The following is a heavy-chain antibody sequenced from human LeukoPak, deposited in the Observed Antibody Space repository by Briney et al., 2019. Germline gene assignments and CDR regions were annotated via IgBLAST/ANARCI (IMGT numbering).Heavy chain of an antibody. J-gene: IGHJ4*02. CDR1: GFTFSSYW. V-gene: IGHV3-74*01. Sequence: GGSLRLSCAASGFTFSSYWMHWVRQAPGKGLVWVSRINSDGSSTSYADSVKGRFTISRDNAKNTLYLQMNSLRAEDTAVYYCXRLGGYCSGGSCQIDYWGQGTLVTVSS. D-gene: IGHD2-15*01. CDR2: INSDGSST. CDR3: XRLGGYCSGGSCQIDY.